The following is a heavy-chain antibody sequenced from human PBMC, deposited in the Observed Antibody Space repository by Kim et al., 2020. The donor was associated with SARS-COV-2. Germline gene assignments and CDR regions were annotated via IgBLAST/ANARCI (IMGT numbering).Heavy chain of an antibody. V-gene: IGHV4-34*01. CDR1: GGSFSGYY. CDR3: ARGPNWNRFYGMDV. D-gene: IGHD1-1*01. Sequence: SETLSLTCAVYGGSFSGYYWSWIRQPPGKGLEWIGEINHSGSTNYNPSLKSRVTISVDTSKNQFSLKLSSVTAADTAVYYCARGPNWNRFYGMDVWGQGTTVTVSS. CDR2: INHSGST. J-gene: IGHJ6*02.